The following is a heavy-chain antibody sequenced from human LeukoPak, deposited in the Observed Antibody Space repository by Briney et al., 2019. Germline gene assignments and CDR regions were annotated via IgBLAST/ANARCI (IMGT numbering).Heavy chain of an antibody. Sequence: PSDTLSLTCTVSGGSISSYYWSWIRQPPGKGLEWIGYIYYSGSTNYNPSLKSRVTISVDTSKNQFSLKLSSVTAADTAVYYCARLIGCSSTSCYGSSDAFDIWGQGTMVTVSS. V-gene: IGHV4-59*08. J-gene: IGHJ3*02. CDR2: IYYSGST. CDR3: ARLIGCSSTSCYGSSDAFDI. CDR1: GGSISSYY. D-gene: IGHD2-2*01.